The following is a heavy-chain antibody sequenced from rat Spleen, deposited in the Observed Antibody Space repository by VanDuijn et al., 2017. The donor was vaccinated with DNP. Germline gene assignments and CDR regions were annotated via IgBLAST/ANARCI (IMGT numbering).Heavy chain of an antibody. D-gene: IGHD1-3*01. CDR1: GFTFSNYG. CDR3: ARHGRVTTVATYWYFDF. CDR2: ISTSGEYT. V-gene: IGHV5S13*01. Sequence: EVQLVESGGGLVQPGRSLKLSCAASGFTFSNYGMAWVRQAPTKGLEWVATISTSGEYTHYRDSVKGRFTISRDNAQDTQYLQMDSLRPEDTATYYCARHGRVTTVATYWYFDFWGPGTMVTVSS. J-gene: IGHJ1*01.